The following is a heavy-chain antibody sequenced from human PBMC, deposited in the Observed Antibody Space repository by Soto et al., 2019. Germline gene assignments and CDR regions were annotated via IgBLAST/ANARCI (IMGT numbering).Heavy chain of an antibody. CDR1: GYTFTNFG. Sequence: ASVKVSCKGSGYTFTNFGISWVRQAPGQGLEWMGWISTYHGITNYAQMVQGRVTMTTDTSTSTAYMELRSLRSDDTAVYYCARDRSSSRIDYWGQGTLVTVSS. CDR3: ARDRSSSRIDY. V-gene: IGHV1-18*01. D-gene: IGHD6-13*01. J-gene: IGHJ4*02. CDR2: ISTYHGIT.